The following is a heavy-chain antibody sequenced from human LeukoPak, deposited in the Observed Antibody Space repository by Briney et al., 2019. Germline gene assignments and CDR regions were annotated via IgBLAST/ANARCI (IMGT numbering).Heavy chain of an antibody. J-gene: IGHJ5*02. D-gene: IGHD5-18*01. V-gene: IGHV3-74*01. CDR2: INSDGSDT. Sequence: GGSLRLSCAASGFTFSSYWMHWVRQVPGKGLVWVSRINSDGSDTRYADSVKGRFTISRDNAKNTLYLQMNSLRAEDTAVYYCAAVDVDTAFPWGQGTLVTVSS. CDR3: AAVDVDTAFP. CDR1: GFTFSSYW.